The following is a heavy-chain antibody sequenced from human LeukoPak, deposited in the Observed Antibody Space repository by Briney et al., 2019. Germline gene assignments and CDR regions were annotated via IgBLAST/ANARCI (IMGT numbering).Heavy chain of an antibody. D-gene: IGHD3-22*01. J-gene: IGHJ5*02. V-gene: IGHV4-31*03. Sequence: SETLSLTCTVSGGSISSGGYYWSWIRQHPGKGLEWIGYIYYSGSTYYNPSLKSRVTISVDTSKNQFSLKLSSVTAADTAVYYCARGYCDSSGYPSTNNWFDPWGQGTLVTVSS. CDR1: GGSISSGGYY. CDR3: ARGYCDSSGYPSTNNWFDP. CDR2: IYYSGST.